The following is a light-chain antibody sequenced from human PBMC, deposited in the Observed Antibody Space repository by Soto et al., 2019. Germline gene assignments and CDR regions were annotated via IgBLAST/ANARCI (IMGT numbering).Light chain of an antibody. Sequence: EIVLTQSTGTLSLSPGERATPSCRSSQSVSSSFLAWYQQRPGQAPRLLIYGASSRATGIPDRFSGSGSGTDFTLTISRLEPEDFAVYYCQQYGTSAITFGQGTRLEI. V-gene: IGKV3-20*01. CDR1: QSVSSSF. CDR3: QQYGTSAIT. CDR2: GAS. J-gene: IGKJ5*01.